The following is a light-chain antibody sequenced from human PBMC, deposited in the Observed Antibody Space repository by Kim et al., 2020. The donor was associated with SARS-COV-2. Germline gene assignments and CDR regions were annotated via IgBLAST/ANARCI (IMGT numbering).Light chain of an antibody. CDR2: DVN. Sequence: QSITLSCTGTSSDIGGYDIVSWYQQHPDKAPKLMIYDVNKRSSGVSNRFSGSKSGNTASLTISGLQAEDEADYFCCSYRSTDTLWVFGGGTKLTVL. J-gene: IGLJ3*02. CDR3: CSYRSTDTLWV. CDR1: SSDIGGYDI. V-gene: IGLV2-14*03.